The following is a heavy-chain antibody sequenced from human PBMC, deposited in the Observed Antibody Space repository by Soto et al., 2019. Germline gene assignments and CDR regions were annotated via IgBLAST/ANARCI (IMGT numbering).Heavy chain of an antibody. J-gene: IGHJ6*02. V-gene: IGHV4-34*01. D-gene: IGHD3-9*01. CDR1: GGSFSGYY. Sequence: PSETLSLTCAVYGGSFSGYYWSWIRQPPGKGLEWIGEINHSGSTNYNPSLKSRVTISVDTSKNQFSLKLSSVTAADTAVCYCASHPYYDILTGYYRAYYYYYGMDVWGQGTTVTVSS. CDR2: INHSGST. CDR3: ASHPYYDILTGYYRAYYYYYGMDV.